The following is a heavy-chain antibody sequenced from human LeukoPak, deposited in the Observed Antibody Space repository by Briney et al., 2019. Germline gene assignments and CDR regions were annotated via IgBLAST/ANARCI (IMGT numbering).Heavy chain of an antibody. Sequence: ASVKVSCKASGYTFTGYYMHWVRQAPGQGLEWMGWINPNSGGTNYAQKFQGRVTMTRDTSISTAYMELSRLRSDDTAVYCCARDGVAVAGTIFDDYWGQGTLVTVSS. D-gene: IGHD6-19*01. CDR3: ARDGVAVAGTIFDDY. CDR1: GYTFTGYY. J-gene: IGHJ4*02. V-gene: IGHV1-2*02. CDR2: INPNSGGT.